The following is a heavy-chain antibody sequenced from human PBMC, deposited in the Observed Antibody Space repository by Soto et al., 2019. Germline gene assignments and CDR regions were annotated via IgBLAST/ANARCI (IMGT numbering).Heavy chain of an antibody. CDR1: GFTFSSYA. D-gene: IGHD2-15*01. CDR2: ISGSGGST. J-gene: IGHJ4*02. V-gene: IGHV3-23*01. CDR3: AKVGPSCSGGSCYSGSFDY. Sequence: EVQLLESGGGLVQPGGSLRLSCAASGFTFSSYAMSWVRQAPGKGLEWVSAISGSGGSTYYADSVKGRFTISRDNSKNTLYLQMNSRRAEDTAVYYCAKVGPSCSGGSCYSGSFDYWGQGTLVTVSS.